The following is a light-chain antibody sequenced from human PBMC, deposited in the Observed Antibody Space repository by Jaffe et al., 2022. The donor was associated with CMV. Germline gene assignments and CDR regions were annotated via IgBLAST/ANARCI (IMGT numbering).Light chain of an antibody. CDR3: QRYGILPFT. V-gene: IGKV1-33*01. Sequence: DIQMTQSPSSLSASVGDRVTITYQASQDISNFLNWYQQKPGKAPKLLIYDASNLETGVPSRFSGSGSGTDFTFTISSLQPEDIVTYYCQRYGILPFTFGPGTKVDIK. CDR2: DAS. CDR1: QDISNF. J-gene: IGKJ3*01.